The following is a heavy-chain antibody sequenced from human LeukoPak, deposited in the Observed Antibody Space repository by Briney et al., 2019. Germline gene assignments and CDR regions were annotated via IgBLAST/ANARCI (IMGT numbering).Heavy chain of an antibody. D-gene: IGHD1-26*01. J-gene: IGHJ4*02. CDR2: ISAYNGNT. CDR1: GYTFTSYG. Sequence: GASVKVSCKASGYTFTSYGISWVRQAPGQGLEWMGWISAYNGNTNYAQKLQGRVTMTTDQSTSTAYIELRSLRSDDTAVYYCARQSARWELLIRDWGQGTLVTVSS. V-gene: IGHV1-18*01. CDR3: ARQSARWELLIRD.